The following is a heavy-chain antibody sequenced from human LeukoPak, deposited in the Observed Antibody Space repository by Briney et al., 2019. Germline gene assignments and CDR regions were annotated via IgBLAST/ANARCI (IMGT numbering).Heavy chain of an antibody. CDR2: IYYSGST. V-gene: IGHV4-61*01. CDR1: GYSISSGYY. D-gene: IGHD5-24*01. CDR3: ARSIEMATDLYYFDY. J-gene: IGHJ4*02. Sequence: SETLSLTCTVSGYSISSGYYWSWIRQPPGKGLEWIGYIYYSGSTNYNPSLKSRVTISVDTSKNQFSLKLSSVTAADTAVYYCARSIEMATDLYYFDYWGQGTPVTVSS.